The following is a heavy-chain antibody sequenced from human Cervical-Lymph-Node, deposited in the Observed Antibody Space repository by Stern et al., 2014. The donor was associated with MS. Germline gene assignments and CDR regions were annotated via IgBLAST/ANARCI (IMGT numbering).Heavy chain of an antibody. J-gene: IGHJ4*02. CDR3: AHSPHYYYRDYFDY. D-gene: IGHD3-22*01. V-gene: IGHV2-5*02. CDR1: GFSLSTGGVG. CDR2: IYWDDDK. Sequence: QITLKESGPTLVKPTQTLTLTCTFSGFSLSTGGVGVGWIRQPPGKALDWLALIYWDDDKRYSPSLKSRLTITKDTSKNQVVLTMTNMDPVDTATYYCAHSPHYYYRDYFDYWGQGTLVTVSS.